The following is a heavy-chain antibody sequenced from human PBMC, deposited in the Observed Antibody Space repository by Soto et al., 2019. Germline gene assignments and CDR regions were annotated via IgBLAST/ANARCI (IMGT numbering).Heavy chain of an antibody. CDR3: ARLKSDDDFWSGYSPGSYYYYMDV. CDR2: IYYSGST. J-gene: IGHJ6*03. CDR1: GGSISSSSYY. Sequence: SETLSLTCTVSGGSISSSSYYWGWIRQPPGKGLEWIGSIYYSGSTYYNPSLKSRVTISVDTSKNQFSLKLSSVTAADTAVYYCARLKSDDDFWSGYSPGSYYYYMDVWGKGTTVTVSS. D-gene: IGHD3-3*01. V-gene: IGHV4-39*01.